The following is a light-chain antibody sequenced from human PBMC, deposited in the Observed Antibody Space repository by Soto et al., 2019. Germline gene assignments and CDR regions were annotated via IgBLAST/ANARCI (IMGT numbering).Light chain of an antibody. CDR2: GDS. V-gene: IGLV3-21*02. J-gene: IGLJ3*02. Sequence: SYELTQPPSVSVAPGQTAKITCGGDNIGSKSVQWYQQKPGQAPVMVVHGDSDRPSGIPERFSGSNSGITATLTISRVEAGDEADFYCQVWDSNTDHWVFGGGTQLTVL. CDR1: NIGSKS. CDR3: QVWDSNTDHWV.